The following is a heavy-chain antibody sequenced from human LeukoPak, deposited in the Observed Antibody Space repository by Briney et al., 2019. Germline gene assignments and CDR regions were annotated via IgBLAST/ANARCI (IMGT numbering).Heavy chain of an antibody. CDR3: ARDRCSSTSCYGGYFDY. D-gene: IGHD2-2*01. V-gene: IGHV1-69*05. Sequence: GASVKVSCKASGGTFSSYAISWVRQAPGQGLAWMGGIIPIFGTANYAQKFQGRVTITTDESTSTAYMELSSLRSEDTAVYYCARDRCSSTSCYGGYFDYWGQGTLVTVSS. J-gene: IGHJ4*02. CDR2: IIPIFGTA. CDR1: GGTFSSYA.